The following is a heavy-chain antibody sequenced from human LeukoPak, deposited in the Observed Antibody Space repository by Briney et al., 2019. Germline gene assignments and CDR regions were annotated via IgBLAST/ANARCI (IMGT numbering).Heavy chain of an antibody. J-gene: IGHJ3*02. Sequence: ASVKASCKASGYTFTSYDINWVRQATGQGLEWMGWMNPNSGNTGYAQKFQGRVTMTRNTSISTAYMELSSLRSEDTAVYYCASSCGGDCYYRAFDIWGQGTMVTVSS. CDR2: MNPNSGNT. V-gene: IGHV1-8*01. CDR1: GYTFTSYD. D-gene: IGHD2-21*02. CDR3: ASSCGGDCYYRAFDI.